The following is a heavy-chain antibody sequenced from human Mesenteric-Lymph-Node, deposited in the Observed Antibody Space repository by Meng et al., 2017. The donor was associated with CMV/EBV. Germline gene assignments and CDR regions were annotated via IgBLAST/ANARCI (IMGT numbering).Heavy chain of an antibody. J-gene: IGHJ6*02. CDR1: KFTFSNYA. V-gene: IGHV3-23*03. CDR3: AKDLLTDIVVVPAARNYYYYYGMDV. D-gene: IGHD2-2*01. CDR2: IYGDATSK. Sequence: GESLKISCAASKFTFSNYAMSWVRQAPGKGLEWVSIIYGDATSKYYADSVKGRFTISRDNSKNTLYLQMNSLRAEDTAVYYCAKDLLTDIVVVPAARNYYYYYGMDVWGQGTTVTVSS.